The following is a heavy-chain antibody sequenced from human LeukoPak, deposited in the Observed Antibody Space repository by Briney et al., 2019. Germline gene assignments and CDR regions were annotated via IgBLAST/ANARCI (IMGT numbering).Heavy chain of an antibody. D-gene: IGHD3-10*01. CDR1: GFTFSSYA. CDR2: ISYDGSNK. Sequence: GGSLRLSCAASGFTFSSYAMHWVRQAPGKGLEWVAVISYDGSNKYYADSVKGRFTISRDNSKNTLYLQMNSLRAEDTAVYYCAGEHRVRYYFDYWGQGTLVTVSS. J-gene: IGHJ4*02. CDR3: AGEHRVRYYFDY. V-gene: IGHV3-30-3*01.